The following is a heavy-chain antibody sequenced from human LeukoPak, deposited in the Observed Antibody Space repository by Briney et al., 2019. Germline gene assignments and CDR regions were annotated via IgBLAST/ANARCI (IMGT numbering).Heavy chain of an antibody. CDR2: IWYDGSNK. J-gene: IGHJ4*02. V-gene: IGHV3-33*01. CDR3: ATPPIGYCSGGSCYDGFDYFDY. CDR1: GVTFSSYG. Sequence: GGSLRLSCVASGVTFSSYGMHWVRQAPGKGLEWVAVIWYDGSNKYYADSVKGRFTISRDNSKNTLYLQMNSLRAEDTAVYYCATPPIGYCSGGSCYDGFDYFDYWGQGTLVTVSS. D-gene: IGHD2-15*01.